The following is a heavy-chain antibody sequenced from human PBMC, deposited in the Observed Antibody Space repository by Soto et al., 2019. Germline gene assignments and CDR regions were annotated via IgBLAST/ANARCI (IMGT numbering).Heavy chain of an antibody. Sequence: GGSLRLSCAASGFTFSDYFMSWIRQAPGKGLEWVSYISSSSSYTNYADSVKGRFTISRDNAKNSLSLQMNSLRAEDTAVYYCAKGTTGITDFDSWGQGTLVTVSS. D-gene: IGHD1-1*01. V-gene: IGHV3-11*05. CDR2: ISSSSSYT. CDR3: AKGTTGITDFDS. CDR1: GFTFSDYF. J-gene: IGHJ4*02.